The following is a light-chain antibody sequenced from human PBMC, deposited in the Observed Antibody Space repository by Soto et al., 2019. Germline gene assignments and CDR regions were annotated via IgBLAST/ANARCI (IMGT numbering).Light chain of an antibody. J-gene: IGLJ2*01. V-gene: IGLV2-23*01. CDR2: EGN. CDR3: CSYTASSTFDVV. Sequence: QSALTQPASVSGSSGQSITISCTGASSDVGSYNLVSWYQHHPGKGPKLIIYEGNKRPSGVSDRFSGSKSGDTASLTISGLQSDDEADYYCCSYTASSTFDVVFGGGTKLTVL. CDR1: SSDVGSYNL.